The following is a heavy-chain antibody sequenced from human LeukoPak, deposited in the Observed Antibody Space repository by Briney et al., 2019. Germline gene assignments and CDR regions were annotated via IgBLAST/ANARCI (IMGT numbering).Heavy chain of an antibody. D-gene: IGHD5-12*01. CDR3: ARPRLSGRGGKFYYYCYGLYV. CDR2: IYPGDSNN. Sequence: GGSLQISCKGSGFLLTNCWIGWVRQMPGKGLEWVGIIYPGDSNNKYSASFRGHVTISADKSINTAYLQWSSVKASDTAMYYCARPRLSGRGGKFYYYCYGLYVWGQGTTVTVS. V-gene: IGHV5-51*01. CDR1: GFLLTNCW. J-gene: IGHJ6*02.